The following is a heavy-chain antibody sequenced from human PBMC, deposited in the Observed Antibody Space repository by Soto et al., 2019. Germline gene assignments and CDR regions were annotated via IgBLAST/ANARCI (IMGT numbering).Heavy chain of an antibody. CDR1: GGSISSSSYY. Sequence: PSETLSLTCTVSGGSISSSSYYWGWIRQPPGKGLEWIGSIYYSGSTYYNPSLKSRVTISVDTSKNQFSLKLSSVTAADTAVYYCARHPSGSYFAFDTWGQGTMVTVSS. CDR3: ARHPSGSYFAFDT. CDR2: IYYSGST. J-gene: IGHJ3*02. D-gene: IGHD1-26*01. V-gene: IGHV4-39*01.